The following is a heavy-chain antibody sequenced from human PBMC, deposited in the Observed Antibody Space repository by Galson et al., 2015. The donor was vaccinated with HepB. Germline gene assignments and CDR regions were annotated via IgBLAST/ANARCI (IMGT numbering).Heavy chain of an antibody. V-gene: IGHV3-11*06. D-gene: IGHD3-22*01. J-gene: IGHJ5*02. CDR1: GFTFSDYY. CDR2: ISSSSSYT. CDR3: ARYYYDSSDGIDP. Sequence: LRLSCAASGFTFSDYYMSWIRQAPGKGLEWVSYISSSSSYTNYADSVKGRFTISRDNAKNSLYLQMNSLRAEDTAVYYCARYYYDSSDGIDPWGQGTLVTVSS.